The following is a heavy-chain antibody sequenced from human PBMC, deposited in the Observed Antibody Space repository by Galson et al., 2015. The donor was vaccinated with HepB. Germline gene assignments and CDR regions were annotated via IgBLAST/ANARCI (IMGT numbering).Heavy chain of an antibody. D-gene: IGHD3-22*01. CDR1: GYTFTNYG. Sequence: SVKVSCKASGYTFTNYGINWVRQAPGQGLEWMGWSSAYKGNTNYAQKFQGRVTMTTDTSTSTSTAFMELRSLRSDDTAVYYCARERYYYDNSGYYPIRYFYGMDVWGQGTTVTVSS. V-gene: IGHV1-18*01. CDR2: SSAYKGNT. J-gene: IGHJ6*02. CDR3: ARERYYYDNSGYYPIRYFYGMDV.